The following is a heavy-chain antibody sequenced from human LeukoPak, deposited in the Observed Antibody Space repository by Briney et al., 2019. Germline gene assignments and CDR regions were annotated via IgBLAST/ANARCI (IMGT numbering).Heavy chain of an antibody. V-gene: IGHV3-48*01. Sequence: GGSLRLSCAASAFTFSGYSMNWVRRAPGKGLEWVSYISPSATTIYYADSVKGRFTISRDNAKNSLYLQMNSLRAEDTAVYYCVRSPFSNGYWGQGTLVTVSS. CDR2: ISPSATTI. J-gene: IGHJ4*02. D-gene: IGHD4-11*01. CDR1: AFTFSGYS. CDR3: VRSPFSNGY.